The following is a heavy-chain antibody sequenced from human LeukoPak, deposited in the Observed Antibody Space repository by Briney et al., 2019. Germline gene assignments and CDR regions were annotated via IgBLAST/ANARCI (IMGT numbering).Heavy chain of an antibody. D-gene: IGHD6-13*01. Sequence: SETLSLTCAVYGGSFSDYYWTWIRQPPGKGLEWIGEINHSGSPNYNPSLKSRITISVDTSKHQFSLKLSSVTAADTAIYYCASAPYTSWFESWGQGTLVTVSS. CDR1: GGSFSDYY. CDR2: INHSGSP. J-gene: IGHJ5*01. CDR3: ASAPYTSWFES. V-gene: IGHV4-34*01.